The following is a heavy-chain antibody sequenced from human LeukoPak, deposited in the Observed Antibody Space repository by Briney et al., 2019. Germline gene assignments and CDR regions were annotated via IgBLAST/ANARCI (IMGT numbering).Heavy chain of an antibody. CDR3: AREGEQQLVWDWFDP. CDR1: GDSVSISSAA. J-gene: IGHJ5*02. D-gene: IGHD6-13*01. Sequence: SQTLSLTCAISGDSVSISSAAWNWIRQSPSRGLEWLGRTYYRSKWYTDYAVSVKSRITINPDTSTSHYSLQLNSVTPEDTAVYYCAREGEQQLVWDWFDPWGQGTLVTVSS. CDR2: TYYRSKWYT. V-gene: IGHV6-1*01.